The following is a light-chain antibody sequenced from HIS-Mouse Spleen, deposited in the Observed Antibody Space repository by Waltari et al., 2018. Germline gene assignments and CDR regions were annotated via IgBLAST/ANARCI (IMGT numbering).Light chain of an antibody. J-gene: IGLJ3*02. Sequence: QSALTQPASVSGSPGQSITISCTGTSSDVGSYNLLSCYQQHPGKAPKLMIYEGSKRPSGVSNRFSGSKSGNTASLTISGLQAEDEADYYCCSYAGSSTLVFGGGTKLTVL. CDR1: SSDVGSYNL. CDR2: EGS. V-gene: IGLV2-23*01. CDR3: CSYAGSSTLV.